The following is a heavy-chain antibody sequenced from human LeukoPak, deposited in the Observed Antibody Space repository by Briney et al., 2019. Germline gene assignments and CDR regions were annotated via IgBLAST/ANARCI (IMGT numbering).Heavy chain of an antibody. CDR1: GFSVNDNY. D-gene: IGHD4-17*01. CDR3: ARTYPVYGDYDY. V-gene: IGHV3-53*01. J-gene: IGHJ4*02. CDR2: MFPDGRT. Sequence: GGSLRLSCAVSGFSVNDNYMSWVRQAPGKGLQWVSVMFPDGRTYYADSVQGRFTISRDHARNTLLLQMHSLRADDTAVHYCARTYPVYGDYDYWGQGTLVTVSS.